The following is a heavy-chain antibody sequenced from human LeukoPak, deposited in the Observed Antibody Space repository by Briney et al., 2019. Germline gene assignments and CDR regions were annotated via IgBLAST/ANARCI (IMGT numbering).Heavy chain of an antibody. CDR3: AGIAAAGAFDP. J-gene: IGHJ5*02. V-gene: IGHV4-34*01. Sequence: PSETLSLTCAVYGGSFSGYYWSWIRQPPGKGLEWIGEINHSGSTNYNPSLKSRVTISVDTSKNQFSLKLSSVTAADTAVYYCAGIAAAGAFDPWGQGTLVTVSS. CDR2: INHSGST. D-gene: IGHD6-13*01. CDR1: GGSFSGYY.